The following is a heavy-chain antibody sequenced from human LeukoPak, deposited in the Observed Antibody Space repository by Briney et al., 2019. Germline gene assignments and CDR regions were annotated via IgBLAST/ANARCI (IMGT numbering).Heavy chain of an antibody. V-gene: IGHV1-18*04. CDR2: ISPYSADT. J-gene: IGHJ4*02. CDR3: ARDPAAAGNVDY. Sequence: ASVKVFCKASGYTFTSYTMHWVRQAPGQGLEWMGWISPYSADTSYAQKFQGRVTVTTDTSTSTAYMELRSLRPDDTAVYYCARDPAAAGNVDYWGQGTLVTVSP. D-gene: IGHD6-13*01. CDR1: GYTFTSYT.